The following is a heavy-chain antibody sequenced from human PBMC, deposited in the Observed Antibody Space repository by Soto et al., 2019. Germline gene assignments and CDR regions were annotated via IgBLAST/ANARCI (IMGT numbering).Heavy chain of an antibody. D-gene: IGHD2-15*01. CDR2: IKQDGSEK. J-gene: IGHJ4*02. V-gene: IGHV3-7*05. CDR3: SRDRNCSGGSCGGGYYFDY. CDR1: GLTFSSYW. Sequence: GGSLRLSCAASGLTFSSYWMSWVRQAPEKGLEKVTNIKQDGSEKYYVDSVKGRFTISRGNAKNSLYLQMNSLRAEDTAVYYCSRDRNCSGGSCGGGYYFDYWGQGTLVTVSS.